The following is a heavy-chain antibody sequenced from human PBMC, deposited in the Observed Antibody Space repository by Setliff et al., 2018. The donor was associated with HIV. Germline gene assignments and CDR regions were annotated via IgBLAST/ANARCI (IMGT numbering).Heavy chain of an antibody. Sequence: ASVKVSCKASGYTFTGYYMHWVRQAPGQGLEWMGWINPNSGGTTYAQKFQGRVTMTRDTSISTAYMEVSRLRSDDTAVHYCARVRRGKAIITTGGMDVWGQGTTVTVSS. V-gene: IGHV1-2*02. CDR2: INPNSGGT. CDR3: ARVRRGKAIITTGGMDV. D-gene: IGHD3-10*01. CDR1: GYTFTGYY. J-gene: IGHJ6*02.